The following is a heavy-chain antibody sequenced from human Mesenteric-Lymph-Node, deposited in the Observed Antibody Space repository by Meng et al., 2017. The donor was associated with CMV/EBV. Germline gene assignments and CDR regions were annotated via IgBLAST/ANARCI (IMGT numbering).Heavy chain of an antibody. CDR2: MNPSGGST. D-gene: IGHD3-10*01. J-gene: IGHJ4*02. V-gene: IGHV1-46*01. CDR1: GYTFPSYW. CDR3: ARGTNVLRGVIIY. Sequence: ASVKVSCKASGYTFPSYWIHWVRQAPGQELEWMGIMNPSGGSTNYAQKFQGRVTMTRDTSTSTAYMELSSLRPEDTAVYYCARGTNVLRGVIIYWGQGTVVTVSS.